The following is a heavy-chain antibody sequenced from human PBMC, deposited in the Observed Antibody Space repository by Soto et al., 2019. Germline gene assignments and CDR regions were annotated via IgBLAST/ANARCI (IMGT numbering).Heavy chain of an antibody. D-gene: IGHD2-8*02. V-gene: IGHV4-31*03. CDR2: IYYSGST. CDR1: ADSISSGGYY. J-gene: IGHJ4*02. CDR3: ARSWWLGYYFDY. Sequence: QVQLQESGPGLVKPSQTLSLTCPGSADSISSGGYYWRWIRQHPGKGLEWIGYIYYSGSTYYNQSLKSRVTISVDTSKNQFSLKLSSVTAADTAVYYCARSWWLGYYFDYWGQGTLVTVSS.